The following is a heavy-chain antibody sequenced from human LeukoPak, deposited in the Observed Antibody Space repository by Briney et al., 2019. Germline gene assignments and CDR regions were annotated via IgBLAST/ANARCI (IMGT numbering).Heavy chain of an antibody. CDR3: ARMSANRFDP. CDR2: IHAGDSNT. J-gene: IGHJ5*02. Sequence: GESLKISCKGSGYSFTSYWIGWVRQRPGKGLEWMGIIHAGDSNTRYSPPFQGQVTMSVDKSISTAYLQWSSVKASDTAMYYCARMSANRFDPWGQGTLVTVSS. V-gene: IGHV5-51*01. D-gene: IGHD6-25*01. CDR1: GYSFTSYW.